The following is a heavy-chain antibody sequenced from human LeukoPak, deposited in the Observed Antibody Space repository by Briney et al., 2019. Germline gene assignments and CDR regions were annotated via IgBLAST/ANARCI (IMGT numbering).Heavy chain of an antibody. Sequence: SETLSLTCTVSGGSISSYYWSWIRQPPGKGLEWIGYIYYSGSTNYNPSLKSRVTISVDTSKNQFSLKLSSVTAADTAVYYCARDPDDSSGYYRYFDYWGQGTLVTVSS. D-gene: IGHD3-22*01. V-gene: IGHV4-59*01. CDR2: IYYSGST. CDR3: ARDPDDSSGYYRYFDY. CDR1: GGSISSYY. J-gene: IGHJ4*02.